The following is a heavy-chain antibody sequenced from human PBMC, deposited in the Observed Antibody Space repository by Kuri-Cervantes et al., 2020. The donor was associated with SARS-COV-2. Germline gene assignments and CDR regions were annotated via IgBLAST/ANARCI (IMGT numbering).Heavy chain of an antibody. J-gene: IGHJ6*02. CDR2: INPSGGST. D-gene: IGHD6-13*01. CDR3: AVSSWYFSPDV. V-gene: IGHV1-46*01. Sequence: ASVKVSCKASGYTFTSYGISWVRQAPGQGLEWMGIINPSGGSTSYAQKFQGRVTMTRDTSTSTAYMELRSLRSDDTAVYYCAVSSWYFSPDVWGQGTTVTVSS. CDR1: GYTFTSYG.